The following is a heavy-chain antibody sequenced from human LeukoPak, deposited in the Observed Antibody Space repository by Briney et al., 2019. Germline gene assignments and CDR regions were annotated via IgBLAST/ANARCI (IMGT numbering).Heavy chain of an antibody. Sequence: PGGSLRLSCAASGFTVSSNYMSWVRQAPGKGLEWVSVIYSGGNTYYADSVKGRFTISRDNSKNTLYLQMDSLRAEDTAVYYCARVPDSSNWYGYFDLWGRGTLVTVSS. CDR1: GFTVSSNY. CDR3: ARVPDSSNWYGYFDL. D-gene: IGHD6-13*01. V-gene: IGHV3-53*01. J-gene: IGHJ2*01. CDR2: IYSGGNT.